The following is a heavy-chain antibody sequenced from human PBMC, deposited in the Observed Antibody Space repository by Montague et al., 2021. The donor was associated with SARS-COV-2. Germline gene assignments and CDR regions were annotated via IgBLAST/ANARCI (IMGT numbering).Heavy chain of an antibody. D-gene: IGHD3-9*01. V-gene: IGHV4-39*01. CDR3: ARQPVLRYFDWLSAAYGMDV. CDR2: IYYSGST. Sequence: SETLSLTCTVSGGSISSGGYYWSWIRQPPGKGLEWIGSIYYSGSTYYXPSLKSRVTISVDTSKNQFSLKLSSVTAADTAVYYCARQPVLRYFDWLSAAYGMDVWGQGTTVTVSS. CDR1: GGSISSGGYY. J-gene: IGHJ6*02.